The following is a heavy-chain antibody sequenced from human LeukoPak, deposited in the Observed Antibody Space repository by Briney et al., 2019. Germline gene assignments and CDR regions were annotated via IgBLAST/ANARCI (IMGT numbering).Heavy chain of an antibody. CDR2: IYYSGST. Sequence: SETLSLTCAVYGGSISSYYWSWIRQPPGKGLEWIGYIYYSGSTNYNPSLKSRVTISVDTSKNQFSLKLSSVTAADTAVYYCARERRYYDSSYGMDVWGQGTTVTVSS. V-gene: IGHV4-59*01. J-gene: IGHJ6*02. CDR1: GGSISSYY. D-gene: IGHD3-22*01. CDR3: ARERRYYDSSYGMDV.